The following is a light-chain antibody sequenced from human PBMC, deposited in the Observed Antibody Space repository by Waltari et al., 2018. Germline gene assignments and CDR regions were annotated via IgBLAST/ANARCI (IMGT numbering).Light chain of an antibody. CDR3: QQYYITPLT. J-gene: IGKJ4*01. CDR2: WAS. V-gene: IGKV4-1*01. CDR1: QSVLYSSKNKNY. Sequence: DIVMTQSPDSLAVFLGERATINCKSSQSVLYSSKNKNYLAWYQQKPGQPPKLLIYWASTRESGVPDRFSGSGSGTDFTLTISSLQAEDVAVYYCQQYYITPLTFGGGTKVEIK.